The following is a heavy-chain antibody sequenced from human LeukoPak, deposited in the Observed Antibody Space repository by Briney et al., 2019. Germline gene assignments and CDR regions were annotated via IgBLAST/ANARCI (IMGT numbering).Heavy chain of an antibody. J-gene: IGHJ4*02. D-gene: IGHD3-9*01. CDR1: GFTFSSYS. CDR3: ARTRFNYDILTGYEYYFDY. CDR2: ISSSSSYI. Sequence: GGSLRLSCAASGFTFSSYSMNWVRQAPGKGLEWVSSISSSSSYIYYADSVKGRFTISRDNSKNTLYLQMNSLRAEDTAVYYCARTRFNYDILTGYEYYFDYWGQGTLVTVSS. V-gene: IGHV3-21*04.